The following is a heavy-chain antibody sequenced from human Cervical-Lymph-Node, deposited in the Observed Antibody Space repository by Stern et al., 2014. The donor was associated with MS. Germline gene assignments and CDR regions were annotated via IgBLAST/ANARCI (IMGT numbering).Heavy chain of an antibody. CDR2: ISYSDST. CDR3: ARQYAYGKYYFDS. CDR1: NDSISYSSSY. D-gene: IGHD3-10*01. Sequence: QVQLQESGPGLVKPSETLSLTCTVSNDSISYSSSYWGWIRQPPGRGLEWIGSISYSDSTYSNPSLKSRVTISVDTSKNRFSLNLSSVTAADTAVYYCARQYAYGKYYFDSWGQGTLVTVSS. J-gene: IGHJ4*02. V-gene: IGHV4-39*01.